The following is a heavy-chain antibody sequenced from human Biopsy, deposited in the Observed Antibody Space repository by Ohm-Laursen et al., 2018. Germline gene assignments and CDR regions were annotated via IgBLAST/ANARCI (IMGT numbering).Heavy chain of an antibody. CDR2: IFYSGST. CDR1: GGSISSYY. J-gene: IGHJ5*02. Sequence: SETLSLTCNVSGGSISSYYWSWIRQSPGKGLEWIGFIFYSGSTYYNSSLKSRTTISVDSSKNQFSQRLRSVTAADTAVYYCARGGNGYNYVTPGTWFDPWGRGTPVTVSS. CDR3: ARGGNGYNYVTPGTWFDP. D-gene: IGHD5-24*01. V-gene: IGHV4-59*01.